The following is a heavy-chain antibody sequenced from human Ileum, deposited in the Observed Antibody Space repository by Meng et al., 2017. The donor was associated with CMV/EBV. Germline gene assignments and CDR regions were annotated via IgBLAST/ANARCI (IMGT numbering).Heavy chain of an antibody. CDR2: IIPIFGTA. CDR3: ARGELVRFLGKDYYYYYGMDV. V-gene: IGHV1-69*05. J-gene: IGHJ6*02. CDR1: GGTFSSYA. D-gene: IGHD6-6*01. Sequence: SVKVSCKASGGTFSSYAISWVRQAPGQGLEWMGGIIPIFGTANYAQKFQGRVTITTDEFTSTAYMELSSLRSEDTAVYYCARGELVRFLGKDYYYYYGMDVWGQGTTVTVSS.